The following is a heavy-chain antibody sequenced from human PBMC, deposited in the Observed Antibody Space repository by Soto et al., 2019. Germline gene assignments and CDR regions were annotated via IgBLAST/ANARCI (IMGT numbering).Heavy chain of an antibody. J-gene: IGHJ4*02. CDR1: GGTFSPYT. V-gene: IGHV1-69*08. CDR2: IIPFLGVT. Sequence: QVQLVQSGAEVKKPGSSVKVSCKASGGTFSPYTVNWVRQAPGQGLEWMGRIIPFLGVTNYAQKFQARVTLTADTSTTMAYMELSGLRFEDTAVYYCARDWESTVSTWSFGAFWGRGTLVTVSS. D-gene: IGHD3-10*01. CDR3: ARDWESTVSTWSFGAF.